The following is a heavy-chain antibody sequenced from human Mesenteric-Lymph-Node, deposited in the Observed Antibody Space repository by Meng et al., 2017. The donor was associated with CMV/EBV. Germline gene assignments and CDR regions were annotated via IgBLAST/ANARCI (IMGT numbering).Heavy chain of an antibody. D-gene: IGHD1-26*01. V-gene: IGHV3-9*01. CDR1: GFIFDDYA. CDR3: AREGKWDQLSGAFDM. J-gene: IGHJ3*02. Sequence: SLKISCAASGFIFDDYAMHWVRQAPGKGLEWVSGVSWNSGEIVYADSVKGRFTISRDTSKNTLYLQMSSLRADDTAVYYCAREGKWDQLSGAFDMWGQGTMVTVSS. CDR2: VSWNSGEI.